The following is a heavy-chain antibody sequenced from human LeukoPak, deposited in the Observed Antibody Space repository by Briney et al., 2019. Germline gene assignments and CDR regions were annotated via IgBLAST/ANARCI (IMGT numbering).Heavy chain of an antibody. CDR1: GFTFSDYY. J-gene: IGHJ6*03. V-gene: IGHV3-11*01. CDR3: ARAGQLEGYYYYMDV. CDR2: ISSIGSTI. Sequence: GGSLRLSCAASGFTFSDYYMSWIRQAPGKGLEWVSYISSIGSTIYYADSVKGRFTISRDNAKNSLYLQMNSLRAEDTAVYYCARAGQLEGYYYYMDVWGKGTTVTVSS. D-gene: IGHD6-6*01.